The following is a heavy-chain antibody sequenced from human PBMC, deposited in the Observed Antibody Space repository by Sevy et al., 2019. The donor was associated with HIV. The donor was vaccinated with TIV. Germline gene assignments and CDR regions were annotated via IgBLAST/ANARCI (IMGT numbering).Heavy chain of an antibody. CDR3: ASSYGGYGAEYFQH. Sequence: SETLSLTCTVSGGSISSSSYNWGWIRQPRGKGLEWIGSIYYSGSTYYNPSLKSRVTISVDTSKNQFSLKLSSVTAADTAVYYCASSYGGYGAEYFQHWGQGTLVTVSS. D-gene: IGHD5-12*01. J-gene: IGHJ1*01. V-gene: IGHV4-39*01. CDR1: GGSISSSSYN. CDR2: IYYSGST.